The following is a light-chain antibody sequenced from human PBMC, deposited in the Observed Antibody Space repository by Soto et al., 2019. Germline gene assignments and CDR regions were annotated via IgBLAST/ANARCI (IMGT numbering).Light chain of an antibody. V-gene: IGLV1-44*01. CDR3: AAWDDSLNGYV. CDR2: SNN. Sequence: VLTQPPSASGTPGQRVTISCSGSSSNIGSNTVNWYQQLPGTAPKLLIYSNNQRPSGVPDRFSGSKSGTSASLAISGLQSEDEADYYGAAWDDSLNGYVFGTGTKLTVL. CDR1: SSNIGSNT. J-gene: IGLJ1*01.